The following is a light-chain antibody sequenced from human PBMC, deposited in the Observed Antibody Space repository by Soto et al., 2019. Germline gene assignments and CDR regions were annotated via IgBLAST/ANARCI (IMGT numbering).Light chain of an antibody. V-gene: IGKV3-20*01. CDR3: QHSGDFRWT. CDR2: GAS. CDR1: QSISSN. Sequence: EIVLTQSPGTLPLSPGERAALSCRASQSISSNLAWYQQKPGQAPRLLIYGASARATGIPARFSGRGFGTDFTLTISRLEPEDFAVYYCQHSGDFRWTFGQGTKVDIK. J-gene: IGKJ1*01.